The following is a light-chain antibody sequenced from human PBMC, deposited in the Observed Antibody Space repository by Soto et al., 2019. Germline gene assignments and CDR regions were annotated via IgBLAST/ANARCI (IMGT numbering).Light chain of an antibody. J-gene: IGKJ5*01. Sequence: EIVMRQSPATLSVSPGERATLSCRASQSVNSNYLAWYQQKPGQAPRLLIYGISKRATDIPDRFSGSGSGTEFTLTISSLQSEDSAVYYCQQYNNWPPITFGQGTRLEIK. V-gene: IGKV3D-15*01. CDR3: QQYNNWPPIT. CDR2: GIS. CDR1: QSVNSN.